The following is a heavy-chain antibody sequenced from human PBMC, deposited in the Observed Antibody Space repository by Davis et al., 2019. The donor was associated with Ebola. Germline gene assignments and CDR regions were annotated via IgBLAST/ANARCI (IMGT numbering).Heavy chain of an antibody. D-gene: IGHD6-13*01. CDR3: ARDPYWSSSWYVMGDDY. Sequence: GESLKISCAASGFTFSSYWMSWVRQAPGKGLEWVSSISSSSSYIYYADSVKGRFTISRDNAKNSLYLQMNSLRAEDTAVYYCARDPYWSSSWYVMGDDYWGQGTLVTVSS. V-gene: IGHV3-21*01. J-gene: IGHJ4*02. CDR2: ISSSSSYI. CDR1: GFTFSSYW.